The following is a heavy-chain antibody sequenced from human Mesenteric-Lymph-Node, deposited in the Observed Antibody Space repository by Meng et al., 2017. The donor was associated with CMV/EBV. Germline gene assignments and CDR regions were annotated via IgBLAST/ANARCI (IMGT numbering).Heavy chain of an antibody. D-gene: IGHD4-23*01. J-gene: IGHJ4*02. CDR3: ARHQRWLKSEGGFNY. CDR1: GGSFSGYY. Sequence: QVQSQQLGAALVTPSETLSLPCAVYGGSFSGYYWSWIPQPPGKGLEWIGEINHSGSTNYNPSLKSRVNISVDTSKNQFSLKLSSVTAADTAVYYCARHQRWLKSEGGFNYWGQGTLVTVSS. CDR2: INHSGST. V-gene: IGHV4-34*01.